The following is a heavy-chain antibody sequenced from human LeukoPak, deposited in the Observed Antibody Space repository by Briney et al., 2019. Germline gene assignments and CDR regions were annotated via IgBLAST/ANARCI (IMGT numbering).Heavy chain of an antibody. CDR1: GFTVSSNY. CDR2: IYSGGST. Sequence: PGGSLRLSCAASGFTVSSNYMSWVRQAPGKGLEWVSVIYSGGSTYYADSVKGRFTISRDNSKNTLYLQMNSLRAEDTAVYYCARDPGSTGPGDWYFDLWGRGTLVTVSS. J-gene: IGHJ2*01. V-gene: IGHV3-66*01. D-gene: IGHD2-2*01. CDR3: ARDPGSTGPGDWYFDL.